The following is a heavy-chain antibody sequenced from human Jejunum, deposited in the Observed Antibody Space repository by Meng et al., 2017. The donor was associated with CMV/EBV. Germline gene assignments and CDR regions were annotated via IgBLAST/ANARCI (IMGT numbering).Heavy chain of an antibody. D-gene: IGHD3-10*01. CDR3: AKRIDGWPDHYYFGMDA. CDR1: FNSYG. CDR2: IRYDGSNA. J-gene: IGHJ6*02. V-gene: IGHV3-30*02. Sequence: FNSYGRHWVRQAPGKGLEWVAFIRYDGSNAYYADSVKGRFTVSRDNSKKTLILRMNNVRAEDTALYYCAKRIDGWPDHYYFGMDAWGRGTPVTVSS.